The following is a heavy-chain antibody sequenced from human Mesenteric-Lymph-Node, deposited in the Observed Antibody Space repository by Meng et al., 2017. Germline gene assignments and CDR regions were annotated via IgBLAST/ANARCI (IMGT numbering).Heavy chain of an antibody. V-gene: IGHV4-4*02. CDR1: GDSITNHNW. J-gene: IGHJ4*02. Sequence: QVQLREPGPALVKPSETLSLTCAVSGDSITNHNWWAWVRQPPGKGLEWIGEVYHRGDTNYNPSLKSRVDISVDKSKNQFYLSLFSVTAADTAVYYCGRDQGRELINHWGQGTLVTVSS. CDR2: VYHRGDT. D-gene: IGHD1-7*01. CDR3: GRDQGRELINH.